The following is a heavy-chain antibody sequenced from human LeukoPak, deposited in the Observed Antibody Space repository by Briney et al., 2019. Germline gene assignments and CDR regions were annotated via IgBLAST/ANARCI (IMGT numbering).Heavy chain of an antibody. J-gene: IGHJ5*02. CDR1: GYTFTNYD. V-gene: IGHV1-8*01. Sequence: GASVKVSCKTSGYTFTNYDINWVRQAAGQGLEWMGWMNPKSGNTGSAQKFQGRVTLTRSTSISTAYMELRSLTSEDTAVYYCARDYGGNSGWFDPWGQGTLVTVSS. CDR2: MNPKSGNT. CDR3: ARDYGGNSGWFDP. D-gene: IGHD4-23*01.